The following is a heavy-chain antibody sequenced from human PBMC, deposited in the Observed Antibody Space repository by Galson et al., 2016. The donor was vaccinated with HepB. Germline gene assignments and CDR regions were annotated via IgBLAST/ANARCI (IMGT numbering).Heavy chain of an antibody. CDR1: GGSISAYY. V-gene: IGHV4-59*01. D-gene: IGHD6-6*01. CDR3: ALFGSSTSFAD. Sequence: SETLSLTCTVSGGSISAYYWTWIRQSPGKGLEWIGCIYYGGTTHHNPSLKSRVTISVDTSKNQFSLRLNSVTAADTAVYYCALFGSSTSFADWGQGALVTVSS. J-gene: IGHJ4*02. CDR2: IYYGGTT.